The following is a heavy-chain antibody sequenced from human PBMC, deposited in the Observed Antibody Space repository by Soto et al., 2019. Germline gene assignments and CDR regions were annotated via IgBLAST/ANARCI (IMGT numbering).Heavy chain of an antibody. CDR3: ARDKASAYYDFWSGSNWFDP. CDR1: GFTFSSYS. J-gene: IGHJ5*02. D-gene: IGHD3-3*01. V-gene: IGHV3-21*01. Sequence: GGSLRLSCAASGFTFSSYSMNWVRQAPGKGLEWVSSISSSSSYIYYADSVKGRFTISRDNAKNSLYLQMNSLRAEDTAVYYCARDKASAYYDFWSGSNWFDPWGQGTLVTVS. CDR2: ISSSSSYI.